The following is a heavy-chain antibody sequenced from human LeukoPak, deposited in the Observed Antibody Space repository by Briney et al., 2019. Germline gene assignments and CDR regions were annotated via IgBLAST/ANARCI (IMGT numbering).Heavy chain of an antibody. V-gene: IGHV1-2*02. CDR2: FHPSSGSA. Sequence: ASVKVSCKAPAYTFIDHYVHWVRQAPGQGLEWMGWFHPSSGSAGYAQKFQGRVIMTRDTSISTAYMQLTRLRFDDTAVYYCAIKKIHGNPFDYWGQGTLVTVSS. CDR3: AIKKIHGNPFDY. CDR1: AYTFIDHY. J-gene: IGHJ4*02.